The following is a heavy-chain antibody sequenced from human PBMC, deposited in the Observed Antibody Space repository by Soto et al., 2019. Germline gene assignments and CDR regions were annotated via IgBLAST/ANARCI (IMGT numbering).Heavy chain of an antibody. D-gene: IGHD3-10*01. CDR3: ARDSGWPILNFDN. Sequence: WGSLRLSCAASDFYFISYGIHCVRQAPGKGLEWVAASSYDGRETFYADSAKGRFTVSKEMSKNTAFLQMNALRHEDTAVYFCARDSGWPILNFDNWGQGTPVTVSS. J-gene: IGHJ4*02. CDR2: SSYDGRET. V-gene: IGHV3-30*03. CDR1: DFYFISYG.